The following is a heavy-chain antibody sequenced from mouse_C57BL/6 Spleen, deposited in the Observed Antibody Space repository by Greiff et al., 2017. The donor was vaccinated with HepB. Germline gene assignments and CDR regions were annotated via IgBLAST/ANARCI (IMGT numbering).Heavy chain of an antibody. V-gene: IGHV1-19*01. CDR2: INPYNGGT. D-gene: IGHD2-2*01. CDR3: ARWDYGYDRAYYFDY. CDR1: GYTFTDYY. Sequence: VQLQQSGPVLVKPGASVKMSCKASGYTFTDYYMNWVKQSHGKSLEWIGVINPYNGGTSYNQKFKGKATLTVDKSSSTAYMELNSLTSEDSAVYYCARWDYGYDRAYYFDYWGQGTTLTVSS. J-gene: IGHJ2*01.